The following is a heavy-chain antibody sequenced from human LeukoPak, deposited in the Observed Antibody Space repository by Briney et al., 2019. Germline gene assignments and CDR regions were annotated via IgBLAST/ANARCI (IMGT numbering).Heavy chain of an antibody. Sequence: GGSLRLSCAASGFTFSSYSMNWVRQAPGKGLEWISSISSSSSYIYYADSVKGRFTISRDNAKNSLYLQMNSLRAEDTAVYYCARAECYGSGSSDYWGQGTLVTVSS. D-gene: IGHD3-10*01. CDR1: GFTFSSYS. J-gene: IGHJ4*02. CDR3: ARAECYGSGSSDY. CDR2: ISSSSSYI. V-gene: IGHV3-21*01.